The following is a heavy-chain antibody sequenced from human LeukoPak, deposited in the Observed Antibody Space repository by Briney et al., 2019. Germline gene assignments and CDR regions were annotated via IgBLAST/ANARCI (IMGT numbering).Heavy chain of an antibody. D-gene: IGHD3-22*01. CDR2: INPNSGGT. CDR3: ARDSQEWSSGDAFDI. J-gene: IGHJ3*02. V-gene: IGHV1-2*04. Sequence: ASVKVSCKASGYTVTGYYMHWVRQATGQGLEWMGWINPNSGGTNYAQKFQGWVTMTRDTSISTAYMELSRLRSDDTAVYYCARDSQEWSSGDAFDIWGQGTMVTVSS. CDR1: GYTVTGYY.